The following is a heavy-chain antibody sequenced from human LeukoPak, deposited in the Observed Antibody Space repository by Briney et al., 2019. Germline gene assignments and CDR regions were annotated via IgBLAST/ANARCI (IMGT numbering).Heavy chain of an antibody. J-gene: IGHJ4*02. CDR3: AVGLGYCSSTSCYPVFDY. Sequence: SVKVSCKASGGTFSSYAISWVRQAPGQGLEWMGGIIPIFGTANYAQKFQGRVTITTDESTSTAYMELSSLRSEDTAVYYCAVGLGYCSSTSCYPVFDYWRQGTLVSVSS. V-gene: IGHV1-69*05. CDR2: IIPIFGTA. CDR1: GGTFSSYA. D-gene: IGHD2-2*01.